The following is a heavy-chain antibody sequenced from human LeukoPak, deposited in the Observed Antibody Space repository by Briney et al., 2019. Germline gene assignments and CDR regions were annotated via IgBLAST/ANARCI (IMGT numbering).Heavy chain of an antibody. V-gene: IGHV1-69*05. CDR3: ARGFDSSLDDAFDI. CDR1: GGTFSSYA. D-gene: IGHD3-22*01. J-gene: IGHJ3*02. Sequence: ASVKVSCKASGGTFSSYAISWVRQAPGQGLEWMGGIIPIFGTANYAQKFRGRVTITTDESTSTAYMELSSLRSEDTAVYYCARGFDSSLDDAFDIWGQGTMVTVSS. CDR2: IIPIFGTA.